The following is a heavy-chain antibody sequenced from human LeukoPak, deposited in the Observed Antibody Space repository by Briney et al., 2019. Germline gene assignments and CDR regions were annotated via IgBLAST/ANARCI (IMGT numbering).Heavy chain of an antibody. CDR2: IIPRGST. Sequence: PSETLSLTCAVYGGSFSGYYWSWIRQPPGKGLEWIGEIIPRGSTNYNPSLKSRVTISVDTSKNQFSLKLSSVTAADTAVYYCARVGYCSSTSCYNRRGWFDPWGQGTLVTVSS. CDR3: ARVGYCSSTSCYNRRGWFDP. CDR1: GGSFSGYY. V-gene: IGHV4-34*12. D-gene: IGHD2-2*02. J-gene: IGHJ5*02.